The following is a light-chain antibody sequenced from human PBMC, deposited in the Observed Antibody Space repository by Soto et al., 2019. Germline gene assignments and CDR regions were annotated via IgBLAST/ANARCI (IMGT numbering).Light chain of an antibody. J-gene: IGKJ1*01. CDR1: QSISSY. V-gene: IGKV1-39*01. Sequence: DIPMTQSPSSLSASVGDRVTITCRASQSISSYLNWYQHKPGKAPKLLIYAASSLQSGVPSRFSGSGSGTDFTLTISTLQPEDFATYYCHQTFSTRSWTFGQGTKVDIK. CDR2: AAS. CDR3: HQTFSTRSWT.